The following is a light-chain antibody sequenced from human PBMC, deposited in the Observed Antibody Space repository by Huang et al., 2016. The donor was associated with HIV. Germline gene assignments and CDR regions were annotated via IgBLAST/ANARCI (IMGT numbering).Light chain of an antibody. CDR3: QQSYTGPRYT. CDR1: QSISRY. V-gene: IGKV1-39*01. CDR2: AAS. J-gene: IGKJ2*01. Sequence: DIQMTQSPSSLSASVGDTVTITCRAGQSISRYLNWYQQKPGKAPTLLIYAASTLQSGVPGRFTGSGSGTDFTLTITNPQPDDSATYYCQQSYTGPRYTFGQGTKLEI.